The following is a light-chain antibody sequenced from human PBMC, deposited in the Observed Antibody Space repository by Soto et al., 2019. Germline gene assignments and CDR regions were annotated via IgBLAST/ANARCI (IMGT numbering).Light chain of an antibody. Sequence: QSALTQPRSVSGSPGQSVTISCTGTFSDAGGYNYVSWYQQHPGKAPKFMIYDVSERPSGVPDRFSGPKSGNTASLTISGLQAEDEADYYCCSYAGSPPYVFGTGTKLTVL. CDR2: DVS. CDR1: FSDAGGYNY. V-gene: IGLV2-11*01. CDR3: CSYAGSPPYV. J-gene: IGLJ1*01.